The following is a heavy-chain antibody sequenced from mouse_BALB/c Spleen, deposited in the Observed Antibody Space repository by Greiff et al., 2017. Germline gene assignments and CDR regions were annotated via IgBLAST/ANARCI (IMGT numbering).Heavy chain of an antibody. CDR1: GFNIKDTY. D-gene: IGHD1-1*01. Sequence: VQLKESGAELVKPGASVKLSCTASGFNIKDTYMHWVKQRPEQGLEWIGRIDPANGNTKYDPKFQGKATITADTSSNTAYLQLSSLTSEDTAVYYCAPYYYGRGAMDYWGQGTSVTVSS. V-gene: IGHV14-3*02. CDR2: IDPANGNT. J-gene: IGHJ4*01. CDR3: APYYYGRGAMDY.